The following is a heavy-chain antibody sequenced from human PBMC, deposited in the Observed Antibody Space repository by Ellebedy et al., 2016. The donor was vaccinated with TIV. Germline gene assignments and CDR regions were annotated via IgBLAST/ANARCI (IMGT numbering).Heavy chain of an antibody. D-gene: IGHD5-12*01. J-gene: IGHJ4*02. CDR2: IKEDGSLK. CDR3: ARDGDHHVDLDN. CDR1: GFTFSSNW. Sequence: PGGSLRLSCAASGFTFSSNWMSWVRQAPGKGLELVAKIKEDGSLKYYVDAVKGRFAISRDNAKNTLYLQMNSLRAEDTALYYCARDGDHHVDLDNWGQGTLVTVSS. V-gene: IGHV3-7*01.